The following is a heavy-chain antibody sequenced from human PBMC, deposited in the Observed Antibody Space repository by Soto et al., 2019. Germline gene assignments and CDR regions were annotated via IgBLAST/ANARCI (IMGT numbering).Heavy chain of an antibody. CDR2: ISGSGGST. D-gene: IGHD6-19*01. CDR1: GFTFSSYA. V-gene: IGHV3-23*01. J-gene: IGHJ4*02. Sequence: QPGGSLRLSCAASGFTFSSYAMSWVRQAPGKGLEWVSAISGSGGSTYYADSVKGRFTISRDNSKNTLYLQMNSLRAEDTAVYYCAKGSPSSSGWYGVSYYFGYWGQGTLVTVSS. CDR3: AKGSPSSSGWYGVSYYFGY.